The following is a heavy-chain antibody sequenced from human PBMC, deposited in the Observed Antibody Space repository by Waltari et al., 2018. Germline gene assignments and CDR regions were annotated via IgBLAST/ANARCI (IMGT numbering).Heavy chain of an antibody. D-gene: IGHD2-15*01. CDR2: IYYSGST. J-gene: IGHJ4*02. V-gene: IGHV4-59*11. CDR1: GGSFSSHY. CDR3: AGYCSGGSCYYAY. Sequence: QVQLQQWVAGLLKPSATLSLTCAVHGGSFSSHYWHWIRQPPGKGLEWIGYIYYSGSTNYNPSLKSRVTISVDTSKNQFSLKLSSVTAADTAVYYCAGYCSGGSCYYAYWGQGTLVTVSS.